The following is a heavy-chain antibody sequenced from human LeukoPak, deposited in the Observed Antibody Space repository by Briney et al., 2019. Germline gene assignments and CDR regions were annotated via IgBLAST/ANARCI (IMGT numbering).Heavy chain of an antibody. CDR3: ARAGYGGYFGY. CDR2: ISWNSGSI. D-gene: IGHD1-26*01. CDR1: GFTFDDYA. J-gene: IGHJ4*02. V-gene: IGHV3-9*01. Sequence: PGRSLRLSCAASGFTFDDYAMHWVRQAPGKGLEWVSTISWNSGSIGYADSVKGRFTISRDNAKNSLYLQMNSLRAEDTAVYYCARAGYGGYFGYWGQGTLVTVSS.